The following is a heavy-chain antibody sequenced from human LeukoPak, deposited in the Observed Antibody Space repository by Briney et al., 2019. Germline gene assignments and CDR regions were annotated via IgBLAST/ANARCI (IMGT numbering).Heavy chain of an antibody. Sequence: GGSLRLSCAASGFTFNNYAMTWVRQAPGKGLEWVSVINGGSGNSYYADSVRGRFTVSRDNSKNTLYLQMNSLRDEDTAVYYCAKGQGYNYGDSIDYWGQGTLVTVSS. CDR1: GFTFNNYA. J-gene: IGHJ4*02. CDR2: INGGSGNS. CDR3: AKGQGYNYGDSIDY. V-gene: IGHV3-23*01. D-gene: IGHD5-18*01.